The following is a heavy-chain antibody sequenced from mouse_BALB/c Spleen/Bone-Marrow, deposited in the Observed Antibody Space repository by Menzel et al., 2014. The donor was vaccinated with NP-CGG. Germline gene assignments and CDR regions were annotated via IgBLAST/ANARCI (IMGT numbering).Heavy chain of an antibody. CDR3: ARYRLGTYFDF. J-gene: IGHJ2*01. Sequence: EVQLQQSGAELVTPGASVKLSCTASGFNIKDTYMHWVKQRPEQGLEWIGRIDPANGNAKYDPKFQGKATITADTSSNTAYLQLSSLTSEDTAVYYCARYRLGTYFDFWGQGTTLTVSS. D-gene: IGHD2-14*01. V-gene: IGHV14-3*02. CDR1: GFNIKDTY. CDR2: IDPANGNA.